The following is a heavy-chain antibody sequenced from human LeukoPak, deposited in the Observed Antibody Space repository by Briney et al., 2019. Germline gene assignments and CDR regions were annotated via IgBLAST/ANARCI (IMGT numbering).Heavy chain of an antibody. Sequence: GGSLRLSCAASGFTFSSYGMHWVRQAPGKGLEGVAVISYDGSNKYYADSVKGRFTISRDNSKNTLYLQMNSLRAEDTAVYYCAKGVRHYYDSSGSIMGPGDYWGQGTLVTVSS. CDR3: AKGVRHYYDSSGSIMGPGDY. CDR2: ISYDGSNK. V-gene: IGHV3-30*18. CDR1: GFTFSSYG. D-gene: IGHD3-22*01. J-gene: IGHJ4*02.